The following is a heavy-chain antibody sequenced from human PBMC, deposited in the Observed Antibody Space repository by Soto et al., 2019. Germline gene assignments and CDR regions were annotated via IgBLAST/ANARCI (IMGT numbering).Heavy chain of an antibody. V-gene: IGHV3-15*07. Sequence: GGSLRLSCAASGFTFSNAWMNWVRQAPGKGLEWVGRIKSKTDGETTDYAAPVEGRFTISRNDPKNTLYLQMNSLKTEDTAVYQCCRSIAVDSTRYFDLWGGGPLVTVSS. D-gene: IGHD6-19*01. J-gene: IGHJ2*01. CDR1: GFTFSNAW. CDR3: CRSIAVDSTRYFDL. CDR2: IKSKTDGETT.